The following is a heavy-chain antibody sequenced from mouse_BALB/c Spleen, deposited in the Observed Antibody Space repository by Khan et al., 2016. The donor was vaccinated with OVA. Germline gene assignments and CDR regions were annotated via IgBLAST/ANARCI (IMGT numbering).Heavy chain of an antibody. V-gene: IGHV3-2*02. Sequence: EVKLLESGPGLVKPSQSLSLTCTVTGYSITSDYAWSWIRQFPGNKLEWMGYISYSGNTKYNPSLKSRISITRDTSKNQFFLQLNSVTIEDTATYFCARIYGGDFDYWGQGTTLTVSS. CDR3: ARIYGGDFDY. J-gene: IGHJ2*01. CDR2: ISYSGNT. D-gene: IGHD1-1*01. CDR1: GYSITSDYA.